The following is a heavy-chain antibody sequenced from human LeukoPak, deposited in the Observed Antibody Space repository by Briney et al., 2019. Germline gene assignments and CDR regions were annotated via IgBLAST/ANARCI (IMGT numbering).Heavy chain of an antibody. J-gene: IGHJ4*02. CDR3: AKGCSGGSCTDY. CDR2: ISGSGLST. V-gene: IGHV3-23*01. D-gene: IGHD2-15*01. CDR1: GFTFSSYA. Sequence: GGSLRLSCVASGFTFSSYAMSWVRQVPGKGLEWVSGISGSGLSTYYADSVKGRFTISRDNSKNTLYLQMNSLRAEDTAVYYCAKGCSGGSCTDYWGQGTLVTVSS.